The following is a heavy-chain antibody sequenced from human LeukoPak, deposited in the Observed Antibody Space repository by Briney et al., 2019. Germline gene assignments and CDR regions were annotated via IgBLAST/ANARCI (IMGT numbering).Heavy chain of an antibody. CDR3: ARDHGAVAGLFDY. Sequence: PGGSLRLSCAASGFTFSSYAMHWVRQAPGKGLEWVAVISYDGSNKYYADSVKGRFTISRDNSKNTLYLQMNGLRAEDTAVYYCARDHGAVAGLFDYWGQGTLVTVSS. CDR1: GFTFSSYA. V-gene: IGHV3-30-3*01. J-gene: IGHJ4*02. CDR2: ISYDGSNK. D-gene: IGHD6-19*01.